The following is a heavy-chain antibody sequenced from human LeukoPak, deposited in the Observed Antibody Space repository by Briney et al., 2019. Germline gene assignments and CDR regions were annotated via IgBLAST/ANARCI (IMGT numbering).Heavy chain of an antibody. D-gene: IGHD4-11*01. CDR3: AKDPYSHYPPFDY. Sequence: PGGSLRLSCAASGFTFSSYGMHWVRQAPGKGLEWVAFIRYDGSNKYYADSVKGRFTISRDNSKNTLYLQMNSLRAEDTAVYYCAKDPYSHYPPFDYWGQGTLVTVSS. CDR2: IRYDGSNK. CDR1: GFTFSSYG. J-gene: IGHJ4*02. V-gene: IGHV3-30*02.